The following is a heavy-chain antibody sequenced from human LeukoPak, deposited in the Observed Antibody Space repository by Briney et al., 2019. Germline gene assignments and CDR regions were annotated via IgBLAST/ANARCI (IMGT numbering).Heavy chain of an antibody. CDR2: FDPEDGET. D-gene: IGHD3-3*01. J-gene: IGHJ4*02. CDR1: GYTLTELS. Sequence: ASVKVSCKVSGYTLTELSMHWVRQAPGKGLEWMGGFDPEDGETIYAQKFQGRVTMTEDTSTDTAYMELSSLRSEDTAVYYCASSPPYYDFWSGYSGGDCCLFDYWGQGTLVTVSS. V-gene: IGHV1-24*01. CDR3: ASSPPYYDFWSGYSGGDCCLFDY.